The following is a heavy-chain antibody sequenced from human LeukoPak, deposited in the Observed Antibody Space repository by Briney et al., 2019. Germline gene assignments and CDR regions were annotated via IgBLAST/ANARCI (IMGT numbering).Heavy chain of an antibody. CDR2: INPNSGGT. V-gene: IGHV1-2*02. D-gene: IGHD5-18*01. CDR1: GYTFTGYY. CDR3: ARDLGIQLWLRNDAFDI. Sequence: KPGASVKVSCKASGYTFTGYYMHWVRQAPGQGLEWMGWINPNSGGTNYAQKFQGRVTMTRDTSISTAYMELSRLRSDDTAVYYCARDLGIQLWLRNDAFDIWGQGTMVTVSS. J-gene: IGHJ3*02.